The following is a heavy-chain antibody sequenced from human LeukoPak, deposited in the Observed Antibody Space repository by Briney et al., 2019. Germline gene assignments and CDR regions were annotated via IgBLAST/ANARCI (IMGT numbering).Heavy chain of an antibody. Sequence: PGGSLRLSCAASGFTFSSYAMSWVRQAPGKGLEWVSAISGSGGSTYYADSVKGRFTISRDNSKNTLYLQMNTLIAEDTAVYYCAKEGGSFPYYGMDVWGQGTTVTVSS. CDR1: GFTFSSYA. J-gene: IGHJ6*02. D-gene: IGHD6-13*01. V-gene: IGHV3-23*01. CDR2: ISGSGGST. CDR3: AKEGGSFPYYGMDV.